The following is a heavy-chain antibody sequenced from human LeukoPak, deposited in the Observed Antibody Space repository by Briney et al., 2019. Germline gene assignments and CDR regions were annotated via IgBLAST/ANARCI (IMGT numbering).Heavy chain of an antibody. J-gene: IGHJ4*02. CDR1: GGSISSYY. CDR3: ARVGSSPTHFDY. V-gene: IGHV4-4*07. CDR2: IYTSGST. D-gene: IGHD6-13*01. Sequence: SETLSLTCTVSGGSISSYYWSWIRQPAGKGLEGIGRIYTSGSTNDNPSLKSRVTMSVDTSRNQFSLKLSSVTAADTAVYYCARVGSSPTHFDYWGQGTLVTVSS.